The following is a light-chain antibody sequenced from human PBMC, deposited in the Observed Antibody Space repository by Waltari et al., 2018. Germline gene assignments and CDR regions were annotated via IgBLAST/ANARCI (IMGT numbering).Light chain of an antibody. CDR2: DND. CDR3: ATWDNSLTDVV. J-gene: IGLJ2*01. V-gene: IGLV1-51*01. CDR1: TSNIGNYY. Sequence: QSVLTQPPSVSAAPGQKVTISCSGGTSNIGNYYVSWYQHLPGAAPKLLIYDNDKRHSGIPDRFSASKSGTSATRGITGLQIGDEADYYCATWDNSLTDVVFGGGTKLTVL.